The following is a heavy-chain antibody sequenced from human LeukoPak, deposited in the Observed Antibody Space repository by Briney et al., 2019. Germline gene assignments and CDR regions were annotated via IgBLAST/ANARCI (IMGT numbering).Heavy chain of an antibody. CDR3: ARDSGDYYNWFDP. CDR2: ISSSSSYI. CDR1: GFTFSSYS. J-gene: IGHJ5*02. Sequence: GVSLRLSCAASGFTFSSYSMNWVRQAPGKGLEWLSSISSSSSYIYYADSVKGRFTISRDNAKNSLYLQMNSLRAEDTAVYYCARDSGDYYNWFDPWGQGTLVTVSS. V-gene: IGHV3-21*01. D-gene: IGHD4-17*01.